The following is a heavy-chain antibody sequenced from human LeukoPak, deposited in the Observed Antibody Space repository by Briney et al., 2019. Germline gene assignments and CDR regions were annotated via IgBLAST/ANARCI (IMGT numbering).Heavy chain of an antibody. CDR3: ARTTVTTIGYYFDY. D-gene: IGHD4-17*01. V-gene: IGHV4-59*11. CDR2: IYYSGST. Sequence: WETLSLTCTVSGGSISSHYWSWIRQPPGKGLEWIGYIYYSGSTNYNPSLKSRVTISVDTSKNQFSLKLSSVTAADTAVYYCARTTVTTIGYYFDYWGQGTLVTVSS. J-gene: IGHJ4*02. CDR1: GGSISSHY.